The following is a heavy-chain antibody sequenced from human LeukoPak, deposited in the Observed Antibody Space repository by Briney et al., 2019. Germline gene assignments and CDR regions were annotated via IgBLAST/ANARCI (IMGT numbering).Heavy chain of an antibody. J-gene: IGHJ5*02. CDR3: ARGPDIVVVPAASNWFDP. CDR1: GYTFTSYG. Sequence: ASVKVSCKASGYTFTSYGISWVRQAPGQGLEWMGWISAYNGNTNYAQKLQGRVTMTTDTSTSTAYMEPRSLRSDDTAVYYCARGPDIVVVPAASNWFDPWGQGTLVTVSS. CDR2: ISAYNGNT. D-gene: IGHD2-2*01. V-gene: IGHV1-18*01.